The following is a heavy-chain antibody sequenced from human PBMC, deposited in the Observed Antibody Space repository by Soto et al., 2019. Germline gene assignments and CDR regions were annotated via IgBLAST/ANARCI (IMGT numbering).Heavy chain of an antibody. J-gene: IGHJ2*01. V-gene: IGHV1-69*06. D-gene: IGHD3-3*01. CDR1: GGSFSSHA. CDR2: IVPIFGTK. Sequence: QVQLVQSGAEVKKPGSSVKVSCKPSGGSFSSHAVSWVRQAPGPGLEWVGGIVPIFGTKNYAEKFQGRVTITADKSTSTVYMDLSSLKSEDTAVYFCARDRRDQTIFGMVGYFDLWGRGTLVSVSS. CDR3: ARDRRDQTIFGMVGYFDL.